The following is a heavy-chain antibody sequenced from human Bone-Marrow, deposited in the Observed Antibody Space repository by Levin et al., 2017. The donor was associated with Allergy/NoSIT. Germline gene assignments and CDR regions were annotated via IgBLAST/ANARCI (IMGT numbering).Heavy chain of an antibody. CDR3: AKVPLRLLGERCGDSEASDI. D-gene: IGHD3-3*01. Sequence: HPGGSLRLSCAASGFAFSNYGMHWVRQAPGKGLEWVAVVSHDGSDEYYADSVKGRFTISRDNSENTLSLLMTSLRTEDTAVYYCAKVPLRLLGERCGDSEASDIWGQGTMVTVS. J-gene: IGHJ3*02. CDR1: GFAFSNYG. V-gene: IGHV3-30*18. CDR2: VSHDGSDE.